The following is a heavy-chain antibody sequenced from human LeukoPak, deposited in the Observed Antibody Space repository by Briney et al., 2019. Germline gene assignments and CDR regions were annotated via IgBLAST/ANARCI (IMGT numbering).Heavy chain of an antibody. Sequence: AASVKVSCKTSGYTFTDYYMHWVRQAPGQGLEWMGWINPDSGGTDYAQKFQGRVTMTRDTSISTVFMELSILRSDDTAVYYCARQGGGKQWLVYWGQGTLVTVSS. CDR2: INPDSGGT. CDR3: ARQGGGKQWLVY. V-gene: IGHV1-2*02. CDR1: GYTFTDYY. D-gene: IGHD6-19*01. J-gene: IGHJ4*02.